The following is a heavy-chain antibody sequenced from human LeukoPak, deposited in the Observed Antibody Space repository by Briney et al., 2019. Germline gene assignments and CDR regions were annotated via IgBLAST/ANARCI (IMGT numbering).Heavy chain of an antibody. J-gene: IGHJ3*02. CDR3: ARFHCSSTSCYAGAFDI. CDR2: IIPIFGTA. Sequence: SVKVSCKASGYTFTSYYMHWVRQAPGQGLEWMGGIIPIFGTANYAQKFQGRVTITADESTSTAYMELSSLRSEDTAVYYCARFHCSSTSCYAGAFDIWGQGTMVTVSS. D-gene: IGHD2-2*01. V-gene: IGHV1-69*13. CDR1: GYTFTSYY.